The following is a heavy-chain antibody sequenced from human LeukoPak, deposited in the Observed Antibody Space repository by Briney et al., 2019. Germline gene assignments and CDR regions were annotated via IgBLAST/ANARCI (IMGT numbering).Heavy chain of an antibody. CDR3: AKALWSSCWLDY. J-gene: IGHJ4*02. V-gene: IGHV3-9*01. Sequence: GRSLRLSCAASGFTFDDYAMHWVRQAPGKGLEWVSGISWNSGSIGYADSVKGRFTISRDNAKNSLYLQMNSLRAEDTALYYCAKALWSSCWLDYWGQGTLVTVSS. CDR2: ISWNSGSI. CDR1: GFTFDDYA. D-gene: IGHD6-13*01.